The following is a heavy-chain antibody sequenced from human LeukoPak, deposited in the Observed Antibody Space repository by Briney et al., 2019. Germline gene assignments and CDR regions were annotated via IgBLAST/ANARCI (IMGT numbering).Heavy chain of an antibody. CDR3: AKDSQVTTGLD. V-gene: IGHV3-30*04. CDR2: ISYDGSNK. CDR1: GFTFSSYA. D-gene: IGHD4-17*01. Sequence: GSLRLSCAASGFTFSSYAMHWVRQAPGKGLEWVAVISYDGSNKYYADSVKGRFTISRDNSKNTLYLQMNSLRAEDTAVYYCAKDSQVTTGLDWGQGTLVTVSS. J-gene: IGHJ4*02.